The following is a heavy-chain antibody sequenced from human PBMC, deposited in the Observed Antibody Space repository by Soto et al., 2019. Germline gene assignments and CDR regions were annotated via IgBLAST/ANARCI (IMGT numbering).Heavy chain of an antibody. CDR1: ELTPTTTP. CDR2: ISGTASRT. D-gene: IGHD3-9*01. Sequence: GSLRLSCAGSELTPTTTPLSWVRQPPGKGLEWVTTISGTASRTYYVDSVKGRFFISRDNSKNTVNLQMNNLTVDDTAVYYCATSFRYFDNWGQGTRVTVSS. CDR3: ATSFRYFDN. J-gene: IGHJ4*02. V-gene: IGHV3-23*01.